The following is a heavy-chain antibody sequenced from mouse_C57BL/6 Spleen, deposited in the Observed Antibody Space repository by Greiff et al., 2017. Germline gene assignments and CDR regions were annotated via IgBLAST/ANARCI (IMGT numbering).Heavy chain of an antibody. J-gene: IGHJ3*01. Sequence: QVQLQQPGAELVMPGASVKLSCKASGYTFTSYWMHWVKQRPGQGLEWIGEIDPSDSYTNYNQKFKGKSTLTVDKSSSTAYMQLSSLTSEDSAVYYCARSTAQATFAYWGQGTLVTVSA. D-gene: IGHD3-2*02. CDR2: IDPSDSYT. CDR3: ARSTAQATFAY. CDR1: GYTFTSYW. V-gene: IGHV1-69*01.